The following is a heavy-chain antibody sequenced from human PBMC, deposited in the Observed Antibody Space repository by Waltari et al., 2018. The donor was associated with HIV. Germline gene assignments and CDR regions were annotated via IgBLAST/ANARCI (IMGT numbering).Heavy chain of an antibody. J-gene: IGHJ5*02. Sequence: QVQLQESGPGLVKPSETLSLTCTVSGGSVSSNSYYWGWIRQPPGKGLEWIGYVYYRGSTKYNPSLKTRVTISLDTSKNQFSLKVNSVTAADAAVYYCATWGGPTASWGQGTLVTVSS. D-gene: IGHD3-16*01. CDR2: VYYRGST. CDR1: GGSVSSNSYY. V-gene: IGHV4-61*01. CDR3: ATWGGPTAS.